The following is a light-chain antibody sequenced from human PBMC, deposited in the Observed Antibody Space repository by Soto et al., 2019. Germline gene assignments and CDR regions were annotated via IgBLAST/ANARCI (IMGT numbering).Light chain of an antibody. CDR1: QSISSW. Sequence: DIQMTQSPSTLSASVGDRVTITCRARQSISSWVAWYQQKPGKAPKLLIYDASSLESGVPSRFSGSGSGTEFTLTISSLQPDDFATYYCQQYNSYSRTFGQGTKVDI. CDR2: DAS. J-gene: IGKJ1*01. CDR3: QQYNSYSRT. V-gene: IGKV1-5*01.